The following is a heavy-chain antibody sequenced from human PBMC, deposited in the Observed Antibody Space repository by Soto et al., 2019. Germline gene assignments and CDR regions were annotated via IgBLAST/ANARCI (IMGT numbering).Heavy chain of an antibody. V-gene: IGHV3-7*05. J-gene: IGHJ6*02. Sequence: GGSLRLSCAASGFTFSSYWMSWVRQAPGKGLEWVANIKQDGSEKYYVDSVKGRFTISRDNAKNSLYLQMNSLRAEDTAVYYCARVQGAAAGTRDIYYYYYGMDVWGQGTTVTVSS. D-gene: IGHD6-13*01. CDR1: GFTFSSYW. CDR3: ARVQGAAAGTRDIYYYYYGMDV. CDR2: IKQDGSEK.